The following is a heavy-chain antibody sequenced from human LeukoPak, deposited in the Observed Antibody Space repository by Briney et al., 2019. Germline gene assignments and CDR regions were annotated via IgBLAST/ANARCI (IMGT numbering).Heavy chain of an antibody. J-gene: IGHJ4*02. D-gene: IGHD6-13*01. CDR1: GGSFSGSY. CDR3: ARGPYSSRHFDY. V-gene: IGHV4-34*01. Sequence: PSETLSLTCAVSGGSFSGSYWSWIRQPPGKGLEWIGEINHSGSTNYNPSLKSRVTISVDTSKNQFSLKLSSVIAADTAVYYCARGPYSSRHFDYWGQGTLVTVSS. CDR2: INHSGST.